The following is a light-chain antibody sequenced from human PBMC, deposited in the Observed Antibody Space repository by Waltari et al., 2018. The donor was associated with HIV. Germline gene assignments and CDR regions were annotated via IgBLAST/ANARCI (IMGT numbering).Light chain of an antibody. CDR1: TSNIGDNY. CDR3: GTWDSNLSAWV. CDR2: ENN. V-gene: IGLV1-51*02. Sequence: QSVLTQPPSVSAAPGQKVTFSCSGRTSNIGDNYVSWYRQLPGTDPKLLIYENNKRPSGIPDRFSGSKSGTSATLGITGLQTGDEADYYCGTWDSNLSAWVFGGGTKLTVL. J-gene: IGLJ3*02.